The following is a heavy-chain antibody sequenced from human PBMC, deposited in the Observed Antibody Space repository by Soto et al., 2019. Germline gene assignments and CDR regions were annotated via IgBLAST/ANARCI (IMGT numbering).Heavy chain of an antibody. CDR3: ARERGGNTAMYFAY. CDR2: IYQSGST. D-gene: IGHD5-18*01. CDR1: GGSVSSSFYS. V-gene: IGHV4-30-2*01. Sequence: SETLSRTCAVSGGSVSSSFYSWCWIRQPPGEALEWIGYIYQSGSTHYNPSLESRATISVDRSKNQFSLRLSSVTAADTAVYYCARERGGNTAMYFAYWGQGIKVTVS. J-gene: IGHJ4*02.